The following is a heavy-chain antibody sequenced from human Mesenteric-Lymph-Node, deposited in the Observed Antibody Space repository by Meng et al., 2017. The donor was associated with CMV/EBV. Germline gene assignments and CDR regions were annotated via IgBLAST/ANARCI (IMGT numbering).Heavy chain of an antibody. CDR1: GFTFSSYS. J-gene: IGHJ4*02. CDR3: ARARTYYYDSSGYYGELDY. V-gene: IGHV3-21*01. CDR2: ISSSSSYI. Sequence: GESLKISCAASGFTFSSYSMNWVRQAPGKGLEWVSSISSSSSYIYYADSVKGRFTISRDNAKNSLYLQMNSLRAEDTAVYYCARARTYYYDSSGYYGELDYWGQGTLVTVSS. D-gene: IGHD3-22*01.